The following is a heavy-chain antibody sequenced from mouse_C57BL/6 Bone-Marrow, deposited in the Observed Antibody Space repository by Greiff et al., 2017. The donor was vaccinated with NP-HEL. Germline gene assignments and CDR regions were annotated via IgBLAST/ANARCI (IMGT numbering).Heavy chain of an antibody. V-gene: IGHV1-26*01. CDR3: ARCGYGKPFDY. CDR1: GYTFTDYY. Sequence: EVQLQQSGPELVKPGASVKISCKASGYTFTDYYMNWVKQSHGKSLEWIGDINPNNGGTSYNQKFKGKATLTVDKSSSTAYMELRSLTSEDSAVYYCARCGYGKPFDYWGQGTTLTVSS. CDR2: INPNNGGT. J-gene: IGHJ2*01. D-gene: IGHD2-1*01.